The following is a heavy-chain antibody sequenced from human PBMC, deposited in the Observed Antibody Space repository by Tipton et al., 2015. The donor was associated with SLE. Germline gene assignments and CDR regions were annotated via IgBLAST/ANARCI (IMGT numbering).Heavy chain of an antibody. CDR3: ARGLSILYSSGDYFDY. V-gene: IGHV4-34*01. Sequence: LRLSCAASGFTFSSYSMNWVRQPPGKGLEWIGEINHSGSTNYNPSLKSRVTISVDTSKNQFSLKLSSVTAADTAVYYCARGLSILYSSGDYFDYWGQGTLVTVSS. J-gene: IGHJ4*02. CDR1: GFTFSSYS. CDR2: INHSGST. D-gene: IGHD6-19*01.